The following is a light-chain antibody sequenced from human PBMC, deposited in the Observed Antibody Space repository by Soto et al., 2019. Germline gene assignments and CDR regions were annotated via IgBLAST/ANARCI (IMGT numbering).Light chain of an antibody. CDR1: SSDVGDYNY. J-gene: IGLJ2*01. V-gene: IGLV2-8*01. Sequence: QSVLTQPPSASGSPGQSVTISCTGTSSDVGDYNYVSWYQQHPGKAPKLMIYEVSKRPSGVPDRFSGSKSGNTASLTVSGLQAEDDADYYCSSYAGSNNFVFGGGTKVTVL. CDR2: EVS. CDR3: SSYAGSNNFV.